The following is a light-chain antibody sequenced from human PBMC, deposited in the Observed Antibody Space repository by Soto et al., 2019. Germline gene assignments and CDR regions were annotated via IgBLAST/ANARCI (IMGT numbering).Light chain of an antibody. CDR1: QSISSSY. J-gene: IGKJ2*01. Sequence: EIVLTQSPGTLSLSPGERATLSCRASQSISSSYLAWYQQKPGQAPRLHIYAASSRATGIPDRFSGSGSGTDCTLTISRLEPEDCAAYYCQQYGSSSYTFGQGTQLEIK. CDR3: QQYGSSSYT. V-gene: IGKV3-20*01. CDR2: AAS.